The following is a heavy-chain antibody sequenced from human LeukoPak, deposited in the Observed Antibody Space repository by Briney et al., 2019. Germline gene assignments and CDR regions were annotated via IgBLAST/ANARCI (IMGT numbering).Heavy chain of an antibody. CDR2: IKQVGSEK. D-gene: IGHD3-10*01. Sequence: PGGSLRLSCAASGFAFSSYWMSWVRQAPGKGLEWVANIKQVGSEKYYVDSVKGRFTISRDNAKNSLYLQMNSLRAEDTAVYYCARDQELLWFGELLSNLDYWGQGTLVTVSS. CDR3: ARDQELLWFGELLSNLDY. V-gene: IGHV3-7*01. CDR1: GFAFSSYW. J-gene: IGHJ4*02.